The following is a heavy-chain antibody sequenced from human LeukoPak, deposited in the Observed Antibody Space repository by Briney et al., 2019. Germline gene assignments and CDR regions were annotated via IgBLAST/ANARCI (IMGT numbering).Heavy chain of an antibody. CDR3: ARGRLAFYYYYMDV. J-gene: IGHJ6*03. V-gene: IGHV3-21*01. CDR1: GFTFSSYS. CDR2: ISSSSSYM. Sequence: GSLRLSCAASGFTFSSYSMNWVRQAPGKGLEWVSSISSSSSYMYYADSVKGRFTISRDNAKNSLYLQMNSLRAEDTAVYYCARGRLAFYYYYMDVWGKGTTVTVSS.